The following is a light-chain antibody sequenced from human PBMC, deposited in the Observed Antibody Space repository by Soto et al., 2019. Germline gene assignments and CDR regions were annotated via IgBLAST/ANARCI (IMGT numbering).Light chain of an antibody. CDR1: QSVSSSY. V-gene: IGKV3-20*01. Sequence: EIVVTQSPGTLSLSPGERATLSCRASQSVSSSYLSWYQQKPGEAPRLLIYGASSSATVIPDRFSGSGSGTDFTLTISRLEPEDFAVYYCQQYGSSPYTFGQGTKLEIK. CDR3: QQYGSSPYT. CDR2: GAS. J-gene: IGKJ2*01.